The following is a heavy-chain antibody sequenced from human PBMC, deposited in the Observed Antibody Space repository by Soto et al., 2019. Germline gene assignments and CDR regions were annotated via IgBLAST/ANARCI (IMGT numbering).Heavy chain of an antibody. CDR3: ATPGFRGSSSYYGMDV. V-gene: IGHV1-24*01. J-gene: IGHJ6*02. CDR2: FDPEDGET. D-gene: IGHD1-26*01. CDR1: GYTLTELS. Sequence: GASVKVSCKVSGYTLTELSMHWVRQAPGKGLEWMGGFDPEDGETIYAQKFQGRVTMTEDTSTDTAYMELSSLRSEDTAVYHCATPGFRGSSSYYGMDVWGQGTTVTVSS.